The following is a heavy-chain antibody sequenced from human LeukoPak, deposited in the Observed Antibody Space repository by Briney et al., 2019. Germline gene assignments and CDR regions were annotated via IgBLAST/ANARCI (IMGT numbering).Heavy chain of an antibody. Sequence: GGTLRLSCAASGFTFTSYAMSWVRQAPGKGLEWVSVISGSGDSTYYADSVKGRFTISRDNAKNTLYLQVNSLRAEDTAVYYCARVGATTWYWGQGTLVTVSS. V-gene: IGHV3-23*01. J-gene: IGHJ4*02. CDR2: ISGSGDST. D-gene: IGHD1-26*01. CDR1: GFTFTSYA. CDR3: ARVGATTWY.